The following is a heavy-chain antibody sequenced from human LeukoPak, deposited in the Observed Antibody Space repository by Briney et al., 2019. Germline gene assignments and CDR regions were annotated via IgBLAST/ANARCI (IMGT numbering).Heavy chain of an antibody. CDR1: GFTFTKCA. CDR2: ITATGDTA. V-gene: IGHV3-23*01. CDR3: ARSGGTVTTELPFDY. D-gene: IGHD4-17*01. Sequence: PGGSLRLSCVASGFTFTKCAMSWIRQAPGKGLEWVAIITATGDTAYYADSVKGRFTISRDNSKNTLYLQMNSLRAEDTAVYYCARSGGTVTTELPFDYWGQGTLVTVSS. J-gene: IGHJ4*02.